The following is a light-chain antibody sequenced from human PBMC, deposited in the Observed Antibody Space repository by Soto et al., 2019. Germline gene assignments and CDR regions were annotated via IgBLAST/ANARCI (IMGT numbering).Light chain of an antibody. Sequence: EIVLTQSPGTLSLSPGERATLSCRASQSVSRSYLAWYQQKPGQAPRLLIYGASIRATGIPDRFSGSGSATDSTLTINRLEPEDFAVYYCQQDGSSPPWTFGQGTKVEIK. CDR1: QSVSRSY. V-gene: IGKV3-20*01. J-gene: IGKJ1*01. CDR3: QQDGSSPPWT. CDR2: GAS.